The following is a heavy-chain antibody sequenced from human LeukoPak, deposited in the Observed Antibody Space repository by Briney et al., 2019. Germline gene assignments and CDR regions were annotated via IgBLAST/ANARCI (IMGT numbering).Heavy chain of an antibody. D-gene: IGHD3-10*02. V-gene: IGHV1-24*01. CDR2: FDPEDGET. CDR1: GYTLTELS. J-gene: IGHJ4*02. CDR3: ATDRFSVRGAEYYFDY. Sequence: ASVKVSCKVSGYTLTELSMHWVRQAPGKGLEWMGGFDPEDGETIYAQKFQGRVTMTEDTSTDTAYMELSSLRSEDTAVYYCATDRFSVRGAEYYFDYWGQGTLVTVSS.